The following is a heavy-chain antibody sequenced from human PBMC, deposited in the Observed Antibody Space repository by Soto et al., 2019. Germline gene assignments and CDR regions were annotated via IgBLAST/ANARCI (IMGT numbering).Heavy chain of an antibody. J-gene: IGHJ4*02. V-gene: IGHV4-31*03. Sequence: SETLSLTCTVSGGTITTGGHFWSWIRQYPGKGLEWIGYIYYSGTTHYNPSLKSRVTISIDTSKNQFSLNLSSVTAADTAVYYCARVVSGSYLDYWGQGTLVT. CDR1: GGTITTGGHF. CDR2: IYYSGTT. CDR3: ARVVSGSYLDY. D-gene: IGHD1-26*01.